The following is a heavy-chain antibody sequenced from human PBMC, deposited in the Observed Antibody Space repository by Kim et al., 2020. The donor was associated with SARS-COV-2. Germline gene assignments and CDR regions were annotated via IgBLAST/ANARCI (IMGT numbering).Heavy chain of an antibody. Sequence: GGSLRLSCAASGFTFSSYAMHWVRQAPGKGLEWVAVISYDGSNKYYADSVKGRFTISRDNSKNTLYLQMNSLRAEDTAVYYCARDNDIVVVVAATHIDPWGQGTLVTVSS. V-gene: IGHV3-30*04. J-gene: IGHJ5*02. CDR2: ISYDGSNK. CDR1: GFTFSSYA. D-gene: IGHD2-15*01. CDR3: ARDNDIVVVVAATHIDP.